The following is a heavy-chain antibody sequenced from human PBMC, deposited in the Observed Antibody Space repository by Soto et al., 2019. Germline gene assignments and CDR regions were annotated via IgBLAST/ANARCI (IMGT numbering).Heavy chain of an antibody. CDR2: ISWNSGSI. CDR1: GFTFDDSA. CDR3: AKGSHKYYDFWSGTTYFDY. Sequence: EVQLVESGGGLVQPGRSLRLSCAASGFTFDDSAMHWVRQAPGKGLEWVSGISWNSGSIGYADSVKGRFTISRDNVKNSLYLQRNSLRAEDTALYYCAKGSHKYYDFWSGTTYFDYWGQGTLVTVSS. J-gene: IGHJ4*02. D-gene: IGHD3-3*01. V-gene: IGHV3-9*01.